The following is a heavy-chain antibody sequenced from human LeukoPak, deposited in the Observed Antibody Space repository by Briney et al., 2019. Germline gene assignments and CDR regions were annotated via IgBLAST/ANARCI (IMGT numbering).Heavy chain of an antibody. J-gene: IGHJ6*03. Sequence: GGSLRLSCAASGFTFSSYAMSWVRQAPGKGLEWDSAISGSGGSTYYADSVKGRFTISRDNSKNTLYLQMNSLRAEDTAVYYCAKAIHYYDSSGYTYYYMDVWGKGTTVTVSS. V-gene: IGHV3-23*01. D-gene: IGHD3-22*01. CDR3: AKAIHYYDSSGYTYYYMDV. CDR2: ISGSGGST. CDR1: GFTFSSYA.